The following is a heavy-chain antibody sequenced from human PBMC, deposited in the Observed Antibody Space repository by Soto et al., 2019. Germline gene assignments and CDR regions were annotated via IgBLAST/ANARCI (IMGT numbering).Heavy chain of an antibody. CDR2: ISGSGATT. CDR1: GFTFSSYA. J-gene: IGHJ6*02. D-gene: IGHD6-6*01. CDR3: ANPPYSSSTSCYYGMDV. Sequence: EEQLLESGGGLVQPGGSLRLSCAASGFTFSSYAMSWVRQAPGKGLEWVSAISGSGATTYHADSVKGRFTISRENSKNPRYLQMSSMRAEDTAVYYCANPPYSSSTSCYYGMDVWGRGTTVTVSS. V-gene: IGHV3-23*01.